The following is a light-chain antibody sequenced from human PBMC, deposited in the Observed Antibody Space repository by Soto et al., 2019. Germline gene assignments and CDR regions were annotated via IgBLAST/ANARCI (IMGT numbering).Light chain of an antibody. CDR3: SSYTSSSTPYV. J-gene: IGLJ1*01. Sequence: QSVLTQPASVSGPPGQSITISCTGTSSDVGGYNYVSWYQQHPGEAPKLMIYDVSNRPSGVSNRFSGSKSGNTASLTISGLQAEDEADYYCSSYTSSSTPYVFGTGTKVTVL. CDR1: SSDVGGYNY. V-gene: IGLV2-14*01. CDR2: DVS.